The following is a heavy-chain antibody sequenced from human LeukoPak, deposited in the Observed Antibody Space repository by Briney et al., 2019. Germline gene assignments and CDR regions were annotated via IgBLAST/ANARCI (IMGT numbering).Heavy chain of an antibody. Sequence: ASVKVSCKASGYTFTGYYMHWVRQAPGQGLEWMGWINPNSGGTNYAQKFQGRVTMTRDTSTSTVYMELSSLRSEDTAVYYCARDKGEFYALDDYWGQGTLVTVSS. D-gene: IGHD2/OR15-2a*01. CDR3: ARDKGEFYALDDY. J-gene: IGHJ4*02. CDR1: GYTFTGYY. V-gene: IGHV1-2*02. CDR2: INPNSGGT.